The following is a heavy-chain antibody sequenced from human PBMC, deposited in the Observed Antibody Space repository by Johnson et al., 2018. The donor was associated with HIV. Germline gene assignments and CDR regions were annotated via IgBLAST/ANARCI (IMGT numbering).Heavy chain of an antibody. J-gene: IGHJ3*02. Sequence: VQLVESGGGLVKAGGSLRLSCAASGFSFSNAWMSWVRQAPGKGLEWVGRIKSKTDGGTTDYAAPVKGRFTISRDDSKNTLYLQMNSLRAEDTAVYYCARQHLYESDGQGGGLDIWGQGTMVTVSS. CDR2: IKSKTDGGTT. V-gene: IGHV3-15*01. CDR3: ARQHLYESDGQGGGLDI. D-gene: IGHD3-16*01. CDR1: GFSFSNAW.